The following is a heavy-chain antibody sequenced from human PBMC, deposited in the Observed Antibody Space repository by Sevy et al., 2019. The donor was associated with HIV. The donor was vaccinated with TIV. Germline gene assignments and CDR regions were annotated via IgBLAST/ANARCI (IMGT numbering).Heavy chain of an antibody. CDR1: GYTFTSYG. Sequence: ASVKVSCKASGYTFTSYGITWVRQAPGQGLECMGWINPKNGNTKYAQKFQGRLTMTTDTSTSTVYMELRSLRSDDTAIYYCARTYCTNGVCYYYYGMDVWGQGTMVTVSS. D-gene: IGHD2-8*01. CDR3: ARTYCTNGVCYYYYGMDV. J-gene: IGHJ6*02. V-gene: IGHV1-18*04. CDR2: INPKNGNT.